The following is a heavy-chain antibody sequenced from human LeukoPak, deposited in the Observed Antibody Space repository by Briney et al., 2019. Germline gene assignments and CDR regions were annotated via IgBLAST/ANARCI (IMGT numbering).Heavy chain of an antibody. CDR3: AGAPAPDLYGMDV. Sequence: GGSLRLSCAASGFTFSSYGMHWFRQAPGKGLEWVAVISYDGSNKYYADSVKGRFTISRDNSKNTLYLQMNSLRAEDTAVYYCAGAPAPDLYGMDVWGQGTTVTVSS. J-gene: IGHJ6*02. V-gene: IGHV3-30*03. CDR1: GFTFSSYG. CDR2: ISYDGSNK.